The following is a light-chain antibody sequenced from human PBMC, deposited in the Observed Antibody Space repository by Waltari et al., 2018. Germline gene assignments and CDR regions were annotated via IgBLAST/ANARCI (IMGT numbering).Light chain of an antibody. Sequence: DIVLTQTPLSLSVTPGEPASISCRSSPSPLHTTGYTYLHWYLQKPGQSPHLLIYLVSNRASGVPDRFSGSGSGTDFTLKISRVEAEDFGVYYCEQTLQTPLTFGGGTKVEIK. J-gene: IGKJ4*01. CDR1: PSPLHTTGYTY. V-gene: IGKV2-28*01. CDR3: EQTLQTPLT. CDR2: LVS.